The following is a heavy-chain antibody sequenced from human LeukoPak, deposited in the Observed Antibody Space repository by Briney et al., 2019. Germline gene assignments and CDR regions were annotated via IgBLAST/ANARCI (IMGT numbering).Heavy chain of an antibody. CDR3: AKDTGIAVAGTGGYYFDY. Sequence: GRSLRLSCAASGFTFDDHAMHWVRQAPGKGLEWVSGISWNSGSIGYADSVKGRFTISRDNAKNSLYLQMNSLRAEDTALYYCAKDTGIAVAGTGGYYFDYWGQGTLVTVSS. CDR2: ISWNSGSI. CDR1: GFTFDDHA. V-gene: IGHV3-9*01. J-gene: IGHJ4*02. D-gene: IGHD6-19*01.